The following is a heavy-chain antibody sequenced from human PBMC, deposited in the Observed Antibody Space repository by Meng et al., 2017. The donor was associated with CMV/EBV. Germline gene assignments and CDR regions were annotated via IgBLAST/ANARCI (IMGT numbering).Heavy chain of an antibody. CDR1: VGYISSGDYY. J-gene: IGHJ4*02. D-gene: IGHD2-21*02. V-gene: IGHV4-30-4*08. CDR3: AREGDNPFDY. Sequence: QVYARESVPGLVNPSHTLSLTCTVSVGYISSGDYYWSLVRQPPVKCREWIEYIDYSGSTYYNPSLKSRVTISVDTSKNQFSLKLSSVTAADTAVYYCAREGDNPFDYWGQGTLVTVSS. CDR2: IDYSGST.